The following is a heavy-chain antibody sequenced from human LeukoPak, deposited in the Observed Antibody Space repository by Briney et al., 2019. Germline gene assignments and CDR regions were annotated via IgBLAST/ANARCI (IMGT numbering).Heavy chain of an antibody. Sequence: SQTLSLTCTVSVGSISSGGYYWSWIRQHPGKGLEWSGYIYYSGSTYYNPSLKSRVTISVDTSKNQFSLKLSSVTAADTAVYYCASAAPMIHAFDIWGQGTMVTVSS. V-gene: IGHV4-31*03. CDR3: ASAAPMIHAFDI. CDR1: VGSISSGGYY. CDR2: IYYSGST. D-gene: IGHD2-15*01. J-gene: IGHJ3*02.